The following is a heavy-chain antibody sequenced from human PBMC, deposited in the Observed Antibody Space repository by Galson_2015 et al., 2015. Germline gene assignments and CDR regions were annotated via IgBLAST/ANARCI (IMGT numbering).Heavy chain of an antibody. CDR1: GYTFSSHY. V-gene: IGHV1-46*01. D-gene: IGHD6-19*01. Sequence: SVKVSCKASGYTFSSHYIHWVRQAPGQGLEWMGIINPNTASTSYAQKFQGRVTMTRDTSTSTVYLELSSLRSEDTAVYYCAREMRAVAGSLVDYWDQGTLLTVSS. CDR3: AREMRAVAGSLVDY. J-gene: IGHJ4*02. CDR2: INPNTAST.